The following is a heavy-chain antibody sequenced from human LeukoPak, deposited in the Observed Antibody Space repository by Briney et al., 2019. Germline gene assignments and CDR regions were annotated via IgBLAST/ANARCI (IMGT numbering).Heavy chain of an antibody. J-gene: IGHJ6*04. Sequence: GGSLRLACAASGFTFSSYWMHWVRQAPGKGLVWVSRINSDGSSTSYADSVKGRFTISRDNAKNTLYLQMNSLRAEDTAVYYCARDPYPPGYYSGMGVWGKGTTVTVSS. CDR3: ARDPYPPGYYSGMGV. CDR1: GFTFSSYW. V-gene: IGHV3-74*01. CDR2: INSDGSST.